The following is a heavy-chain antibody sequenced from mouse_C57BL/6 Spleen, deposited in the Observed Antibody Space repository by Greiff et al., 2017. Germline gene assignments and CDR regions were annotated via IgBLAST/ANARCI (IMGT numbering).Heavy chain of an antibody. D-gene: IGHD2-12*01. CDR2: INPGSGGT. J-gene: IGHJ4*01. CDR1: GYAFTNYL. CDR3: ARLRPHYYAMDY. Sequence: VQLQQSGAELVRPGTSVKVSCKASGYAFTNYLIEWVKQRPGQGLEWIGVINPGSGGTNYNEKFKGKATLTADKSSSTAYMQLSSLTSEDSAVYFCARLRPHYYAMDYWGQGTSVTVAS. V-gene: IGHV1-54*01.